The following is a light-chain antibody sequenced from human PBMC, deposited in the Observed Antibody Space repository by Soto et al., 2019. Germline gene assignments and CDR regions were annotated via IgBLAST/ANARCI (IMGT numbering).Light chain of an antibody. J-gene: IGKJ2*01. V-gene: IGKV1-5*03. CDR2: KAS. CDR3: QHYNGYPYT. CDR1: QSISSW. Sequence: DIQMTQSPSTLSASVVDRVTITCRASQSISSWLAWYQQKPGKAPKLLIYKASTLKSGVPSRFSGSGSGTEFTLTISSLQPDDFATYYCQHYNGYPYTFGQGTKVDIK.